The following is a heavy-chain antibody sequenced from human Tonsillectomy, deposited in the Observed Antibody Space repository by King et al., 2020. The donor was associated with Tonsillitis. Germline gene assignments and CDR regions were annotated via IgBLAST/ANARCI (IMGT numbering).Heavy chain of an antibody. D-gene: IGHD3-3*01. CDR2: ISGSGGST. V-gene: IGHV3-23*04. CDR1: GFTFSSYA. J-gene: IGHJ5*02. CDR3: AKDRRGISDFWSGYFFRGINWFDP. Sequence: VQLVESGGGLVQPGGSLRLSCAASGFTFSSYAMSWVRQAPGKGPEWVSAISGSGGSTYYADSVKGRFTISRDNSKNTLYLQMNSLRAEDTAVYYCAKDRRGISDFWSGYFFRGINWFDPWGQGTLVTVSS.